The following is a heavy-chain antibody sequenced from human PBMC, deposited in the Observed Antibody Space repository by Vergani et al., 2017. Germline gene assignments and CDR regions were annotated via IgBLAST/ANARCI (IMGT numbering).Heavy chain of an antibody. CDR2: IIPILGIA. CDR1: GGTFSSYT. V-gene: IGHV1-69*08. J-gene: IGHJ4*02. Sequence: QVQLVQSGAEVKKPGSSVKVSCKASGGTFSSYTISWVRQAPGQGLEWMGRIIPILGIANYAQKFQGRVTSTADKSTSTAYMELSSLRSEDTAVYYCARDGYDSSGYYAYWGQGTLVTVSS. CDR3: ARDGYDSSGYYAY. D-gene: IGHD3-22*01.